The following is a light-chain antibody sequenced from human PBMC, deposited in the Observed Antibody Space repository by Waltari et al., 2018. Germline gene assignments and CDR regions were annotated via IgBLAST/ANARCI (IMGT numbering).Light chain of an antibody. CDR3: CSYAGSSTWV. J-gene: IGLJ3*02. CDR1: SRDVGSYNL. V-gene: IGLV2-23*02. Sequence: QSALTQPASVSGSPGQSITISCTGTSRDVGSYNLVSWYQQHPGKATKRMIYEFSKRPSGVSNRFSGSKSGNTASLTISGLQAEDEADYYCCSYAGSSTWVFGGGTKLTVL. CDR2: EFS.